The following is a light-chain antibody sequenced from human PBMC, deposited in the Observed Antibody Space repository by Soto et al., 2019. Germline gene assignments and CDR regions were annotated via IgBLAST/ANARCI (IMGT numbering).Light chain of an antibody. Sequence: QSALTQPPSASGSPGQSVTISCTGTSSDVGGYDYVSWYQQHPGKAPKLMIYDVTKWPSGVPDRFSGSKFGNTASLTVSGVQADDEADYFCSSYAGSSTAVFGGGTKLTVL. CDR2: DVT. J-gene: IGLJ2*01. CDR3: SSYAGSSTAV. V-gene: IGLV2-8*01. CDR1: SSDVGGYDY.